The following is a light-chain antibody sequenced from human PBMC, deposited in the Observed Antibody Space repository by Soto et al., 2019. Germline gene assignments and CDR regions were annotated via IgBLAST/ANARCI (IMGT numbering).Light chain of an antibody. CDR1: CSNIGSNT. V-gene: IGLV1-44*01. J-gene: IGLJ1*01. Sequence: QSVLTQSPSASGTPGQGVTISCSGSCSNIGSNTVDWYQQLPGTAPKLLIYSNIKRPSGVPDRFSGSKSVTSASLAIRGLQSEDEADYFCATWDGSLSAYVFGTGTKVTVL. CDR2: SNI. CDR3: ATWDGSLSAYV.